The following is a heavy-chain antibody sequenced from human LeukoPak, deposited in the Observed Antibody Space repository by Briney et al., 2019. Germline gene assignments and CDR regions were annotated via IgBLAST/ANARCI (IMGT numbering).Heavy chain of an antibody. J-gene: IGHJ4*02. V-gene: IGHV3-23*01. D-gene: IGHD2-21*01. CDR3: AKFLPTHIVVANYYFDY. Sequence: GGSLRLSCAASGFTFSSYAMSWVRQAPGKWLEWVSAISGSGGSTYYADSVKGRFTISRDNSKNTLYLQMNSLRAEDTAVYYCAKFLPTHIVVANYYFDYWGQGTLVTVSS. CDR2: ISGSGGST. CDR1: GFTFSSYA.